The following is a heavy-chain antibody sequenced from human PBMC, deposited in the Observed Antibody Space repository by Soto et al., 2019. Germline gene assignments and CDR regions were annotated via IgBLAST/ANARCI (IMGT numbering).Heavy chain of an antibody. D-gene: IGHD6-19*01. J-gene: IGHJ4*02. CDR1: GFTRSPSD. Sequence: GGSLRLSCPAAGFTRSPSDMRWVRQAPGKGLEWVSAISGSGGSTYYADSVKGRFTISRDNSKNTLYLQMNSLRAEDTAVYYCAKDQGVAGTGPVVHFDYWGQGT. CDR3: AKDQGVAGTGPVVHFDY. CDR2: ISGSGGST. V-gene: IGHV3-23*01.